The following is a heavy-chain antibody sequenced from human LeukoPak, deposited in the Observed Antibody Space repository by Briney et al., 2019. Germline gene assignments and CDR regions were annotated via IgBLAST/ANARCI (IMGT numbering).Heavy chain of an antibody. V-gene: IGHV4-34*01. D-gene: IGHD6-19*01. CDR1: GGSFSGYY. CDR2: INHSGST. Sequence: PSETLSLTCAVYGGSFSGYYWSWIRQPPGKGLEWIGEINHSGSTNYNPSLKSRVTISVDTSKNQFSLKLSSVTAADTAVYYCARGRWQWLEVNWFDPWGQGTLVTVSP. J-gene: IGHJ5*02. CDR3: ARGRWQWLEVNWFDP.